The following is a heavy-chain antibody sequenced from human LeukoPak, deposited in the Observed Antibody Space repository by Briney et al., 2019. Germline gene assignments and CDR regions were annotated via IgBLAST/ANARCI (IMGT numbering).Heavy chain of an antibody. J-gene: IGHJ4*02. CDR1: GFTVSSNY. D-gene: IGHD2-2*01. V-gene: IGHV3-66*01. CDR3: ARGGYCSSTSCLLDY. CDR2: IYSGGSI. Sequence: PGGSLRLFCAASGFTVSSNYMSWVRQAPGKGLDWVSVIYSGGSIYYADSVKGRFTISRDNSKNTLYLQMNSLRAEDTAVYYCARGGYCSSTSCLLDYWGQGTLVTVSS.